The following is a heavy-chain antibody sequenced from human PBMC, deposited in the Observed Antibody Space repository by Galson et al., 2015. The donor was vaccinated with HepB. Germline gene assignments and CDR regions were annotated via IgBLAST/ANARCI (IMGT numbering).Heavy chain of an antibody. V-gene: IGHV6-1*01. D-gene: IGHD6-19*01. Sequence: CAISGDSVSSNSAAWNWIRQSPSRGLEWLGRTHYRSKWYNDYAVSVKSRITINPDTSKNQFSLQVNSVTPEDTAVYYCARGFSSGWYSLSHWGQGTLVTVSS. CDR1: GDSVSSNSAA. CDR2: THYRSKWYN. J-gene: IGHJ4*02. CDR3: ARGFSSGWYSLSH.